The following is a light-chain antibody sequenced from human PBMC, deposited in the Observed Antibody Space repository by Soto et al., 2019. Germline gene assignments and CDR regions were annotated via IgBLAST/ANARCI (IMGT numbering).Light chain of an antibody. V-gene: IGLV7-46*01. Sequence: QAVVTQEPSLTVSPGGTVTLTCGSSTGDVTSGHYPYWFQQKPGQAPRTLIYDTNNKHSWTPARFSGSLLGGKAALTLSGAQPEDEAIYYCLLAYSSSRPVFGGGTKVTVL. CDR1: TGDVTSGHY. CDR3: LLAYSSSRPV. CDR2: DTN. J-gene: IGLJ2*01.